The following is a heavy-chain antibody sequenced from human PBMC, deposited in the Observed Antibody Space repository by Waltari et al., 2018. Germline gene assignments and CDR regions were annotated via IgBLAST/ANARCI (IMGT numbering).Heavy chain of an antibody. CDR1: GYSISSGYY. V-gene: IGHV4-38-2*01. D-gene: IGHD1-26*01. Sequence: QVQLQESGPGLVKPSETLSFTCAVSGYSISSGYYWGWHRQPPGKGLEWIGSIYHSGSTYYNPSLKSRFTISVDTSKNQFSLKLSSVTAADTAVYYCARRGFGGSYASDYWGQGTLVTVSS. CDR2: IYHSGST. J-gene: IGHJ4*02. CDR3: ARRGFGGSYASDY.